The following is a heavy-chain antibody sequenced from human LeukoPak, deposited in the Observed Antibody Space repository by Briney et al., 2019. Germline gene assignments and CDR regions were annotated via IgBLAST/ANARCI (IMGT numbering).Heavy chain of an antibody. Sequence: ASVKVSCKASGYTFTGYYMHWVRQAPGQGLEWMGWINPNSGGTNYAQKFQGRVTMTRDTSISTAYMELSRLRSDDTAVYYCARHVSPRDGYNGFDYWGQGTLVTDSS. J-gene: IGHJ4*02. CDR3: ARHVSPRDGYNGFDY. CDR1: GYTFTGYY. D-gene: IGHD5-12*01. V-gene: IGHV1-2*02. CDR2: INPNSGGT.